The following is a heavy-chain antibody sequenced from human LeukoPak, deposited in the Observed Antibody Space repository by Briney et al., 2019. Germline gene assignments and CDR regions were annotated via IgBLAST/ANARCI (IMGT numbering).Heavy chain of an antibody. D-gene: IGHD2-15*01. CDR3: AREVVSSPPYFDP. CDR2: FYKGDST. Sequence: GGSLRLSCAASGFSVSNSYMYWVRQAPGKGLEWVSFFYKGDSTYYAESVRGRFTISRDNSKNTLYLLMNSLIPEDTAVYYCAREVVSSPPYFDPWGQGTLVTVSS. CDR1: GFSVSNSY. V-gene: IGHV3-53*01. J-gene: IGHJ4*02.